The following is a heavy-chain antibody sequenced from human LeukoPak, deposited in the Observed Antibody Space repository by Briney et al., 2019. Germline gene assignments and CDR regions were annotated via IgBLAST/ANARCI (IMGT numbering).Heavy chain of an antibody. D-gene: IGHD5-18*01. V-gene: IGHV3-20*04. Sequence: PGGSLRLSCAASGFTFDDHGMSWVRQAPGKGLEWVSGIKWDGGRTGYADSVKGRFTISRDNSKNTLYLQMNSLRAEDTAVYYCAKEALYSYGFPYFDYWGQGTLVTVSS. CDR1: GFTFDDHG. CDR2: IKWDGGRT. CDR3: AKEALYSYGFPYFDY. J-gene: IGHJ4*02.